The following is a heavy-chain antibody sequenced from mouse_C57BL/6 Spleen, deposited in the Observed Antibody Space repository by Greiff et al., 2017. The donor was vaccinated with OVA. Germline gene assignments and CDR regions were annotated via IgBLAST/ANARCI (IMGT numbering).Heavy chain of an antibody. CDR3: ARETYDGYLDY. CDR2: ISYSGST. CDR1: GYSITSGYD. V-gene: IGHV3-1*01. D-gene: IGHD2-3*01. Sequence: EVQRVESGPGMVKPSQSLSLTCTVTGYSITSGYDWHWIRHFPGNKLEWMGYISYSGSTNYNPSLKSRISITHDTSKNHFFLKLNSVTTEDTATYYCARETYDGYLDYWGQGTTLTVSS. J-gene: IGHJ2*01.